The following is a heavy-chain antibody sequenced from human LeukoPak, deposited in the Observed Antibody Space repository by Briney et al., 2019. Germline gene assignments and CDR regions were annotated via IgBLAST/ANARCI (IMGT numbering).Heavy chain of an antibody. CDR2: INHSGST. J-gene: IGHJ4*02. Sequence: PSETLSLTCAVYGGSFSGYYWSWIRQPPGKGLEWIGEINHSGSTNYNPSLKSRVTISVDTSKNQFSLKLSSVTAADTAVYYCARKPLGRITIFGVARPPFDYWGQGTLVTVSS. D-gene: IGHD3-3*01. V-gene: IGHV4-34*01. CDR3: ARKPLGRITIFGVARPPFDY. CDR1: GGSFSGYY.